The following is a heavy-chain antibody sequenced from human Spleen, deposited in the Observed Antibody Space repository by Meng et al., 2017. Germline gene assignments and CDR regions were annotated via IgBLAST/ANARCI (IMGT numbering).Heavy chain of an antibody. CDR1: DDSISSYY. CDR2: IYHNGDT. CDR3: AREWRPELLWFGELSD. D-gene: IGHD3-10*01. Sequence: SETLSLTCTVSDDSISSYYWNWIRQPPGKGLEWIGFIYHNGDTNYNPSLKSRVTISVDTSKNQFSLKLVSVTAADTAVYYCAREWRPELLWFGELSDWGQGTLVTVSS. V-gene: IGHV4-59*01. J-gene: IGHJ4*02.